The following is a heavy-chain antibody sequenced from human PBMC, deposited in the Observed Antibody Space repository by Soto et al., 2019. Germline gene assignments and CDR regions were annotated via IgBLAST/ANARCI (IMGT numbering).Heavy chain of an antibody. V-gene: IGHV4-30-4*01. J-gene: IGHJ4*02. Sequence: SETLSLTCYVSGGPIKTGDYYWNWIRQPPGKGLEWIGYVFYSGATNYSPSLKSRAAISMDTSKNQFSLSLTSVTAADTDVYYCARAGFSYGHLLFWGQGIRVTVSS. CDR1: GGPIKTGDYY. CDR2: VFYSGAT. CDR3: ARAGFSYGHLLF. D-gene: IGHD3-10*01.